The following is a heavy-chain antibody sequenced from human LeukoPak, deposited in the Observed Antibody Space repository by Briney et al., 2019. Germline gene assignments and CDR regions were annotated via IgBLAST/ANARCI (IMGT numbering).Heavy chain of an antibody. D-gene: IGHD2-2*01. CDR2: IYYSGST. CDR3: ARRGKVVPAAINYYYGMDV. J-gene: IGHJ6*02. CDR1: GGSISSSSYY. V-gene: IGHV4-39*01. Sequence: NPSETLSLTCTVSGGSISSSSYYWGWIRQPPGKGLEWIGSIYYSGSTYYNPSLKSRVTISVDTSKNQFSLKLSSVTAADTAVYYCARRGKVVPAAINYYYGMDVWGQGTTVTVSS.